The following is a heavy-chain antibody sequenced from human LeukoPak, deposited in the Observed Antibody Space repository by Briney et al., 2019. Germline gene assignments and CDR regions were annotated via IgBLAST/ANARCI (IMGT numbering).Heavy chain of an antibody. CDR1: GFPFSSYG. CDR3: AKDSKTLWFGEFFDF. D-gene: IGHD3-10*01. Sequence: PPGGSLRLSCAASGFPFSSYGMHWVRQAPGKGLEGVSIISYDGRNEYYADSVKGRFTLSRDNSKDTLFLQMNSLRSEDTGVYYCAKDSKTLWFGEFFDFWGQGTLVTVSS. CDR2: ISYDGRNE. J-gene: IGHJ5*01. V-gene: IGHV3-30*18.